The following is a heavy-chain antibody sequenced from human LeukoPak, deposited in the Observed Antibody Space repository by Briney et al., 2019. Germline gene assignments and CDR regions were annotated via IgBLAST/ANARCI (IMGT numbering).Heavy chain of an antibody. CDR3: ARPATTVVTQHWYFGL. CDR1: GFTFSSYE. V-gene: IGHV3-48*03. Sequence: GGSLRLSCAASGFTFSSYEMTWVRQAPGRGLEWVSYISSSGSTIYYADSVKGRFTISRDNAKNSLYLQMNSLRAEDTAVYYCARPATTVVTQHWYFGLWGRGTLVTVSS. D-gene: IGHD4-23*01. CDR2: ISSSGSTI. J-gene: IGHJ2*01.